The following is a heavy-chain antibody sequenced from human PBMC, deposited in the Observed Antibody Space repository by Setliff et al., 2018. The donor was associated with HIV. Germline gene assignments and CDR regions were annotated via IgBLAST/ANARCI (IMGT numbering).Heavy chain of an antibody. CDR1: GYAISSGYY. Sequence: SETLSLTCAVSGYAISSGYYWGWIRRPPGKGLEWIGSIYARGSTYYNPSLKSRVTISVDTSKNQFSLNLSSVTAADTAIYYCARGGGTTSRVAFDIWGQGTMVTVSS. D-gene: IGHD1-1*01. V-gene: IGHV4-38-2*01. CDR2: IYARGST. J-gene: IGHJ3*02. CDR3: ARGGGTTSRVAFDI.